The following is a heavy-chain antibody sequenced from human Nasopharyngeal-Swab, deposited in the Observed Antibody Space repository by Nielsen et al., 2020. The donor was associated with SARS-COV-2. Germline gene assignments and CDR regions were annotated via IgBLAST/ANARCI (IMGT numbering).Heavy chain of an antibody. V-gene: IGHV3-64D*08. CDR1: GFIFISYA. CDR2: ISSNGVNT. Sequence: GESLKISCSASGFIFISYAIVWVRQAPGKGLEYVSAISSNGVNTYYADSVKGRFTISRDNSKNTLYLQMSSLRPEDTAVYYCAKRVGATPTWGFDIWGQGTMVTVSS. CDR3: AKRVGATPTWGFDI. D-gene: IGHD1-26*01. J-gene: IGHJ3*02.